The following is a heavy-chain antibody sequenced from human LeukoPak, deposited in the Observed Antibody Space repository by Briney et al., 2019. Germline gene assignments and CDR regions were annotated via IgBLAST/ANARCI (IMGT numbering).Heavy chain of an antibody. D-gene: IGHD2-21*01. Sequence: PGGSLRLSCAASGFSFSSYGMHWVRQGPGKGLEYVAAISYDGRATYYADSVMGRFTISRDNSKNTLYLQMNSLRAEDTAVYYCEKDHRFSVVNAIALGGFFDCGGQGTLVT. J-gene: IGHJ4*02. CDR1: GFSFSSYG. CDR3: EKDHRFSVVNAIALGGFFDC. V-gene: IGHV3-30*18. CDR2: ISYDGRAT.